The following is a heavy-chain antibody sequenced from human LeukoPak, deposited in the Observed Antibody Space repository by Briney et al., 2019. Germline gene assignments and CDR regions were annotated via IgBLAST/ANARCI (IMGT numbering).Heavy chain of an antibody. D-gene: IGHD2-15*01. CDR1: GFTLSSYS. J-gene: IGHJ4*02. Sequence: GGSLTLSCAASGFTLSSYSMNWVRQAPGKGLKGVSSISSSSGYIYYADSVKGRLTISRDNAKNSLYLQMNSLRAEDTAVYYCARSDCSGASCYSDYWGQGTLVTVSS. CDR2: ISSSSGYI. V-gene: IGHV3-21*01. CDR3: ARSDCSGASCYSDY.